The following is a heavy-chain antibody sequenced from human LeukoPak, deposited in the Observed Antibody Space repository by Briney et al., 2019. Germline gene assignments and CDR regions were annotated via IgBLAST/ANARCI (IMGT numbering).Heavy chain of an antibody. CDR2: IYYSGST. CDR1: GGSISSGGYY. D-gene: IGHD2-15*01. CDR3: ARLGYCSGGSCYSYYYYYGMDV. J-gene: IGHJ6*02. V-gene: IGHV4-31*03. Sequence: PSQTLSLTCTVSGGSISSGGYYWSWIRQHPGKGLEWIGYIYYSGSTYYNPSLKSRVTISVDMSKNQFSLKLSSVTAADTAVYYCARLGYCSGGSCYSYYYYYGMDVWGQGTTVTVSS.